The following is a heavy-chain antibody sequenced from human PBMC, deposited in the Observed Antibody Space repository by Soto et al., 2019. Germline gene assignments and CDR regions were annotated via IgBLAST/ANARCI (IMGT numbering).Heavy chain of an antibody. CDR2: IIPILGIA. V-gene: IGHV1-69*02. Sequence: QVQLVQSGAEVKKPGSSVKVSCKASGGTFSSYTISWVRQAPGQGLEWMGRIIPILGIANYAQKFQGRVTITADKSTSTAYMELSSLRSDDTAVYYCATLDNGIELWEYYYYYMDVWGKVSTVTVSS. D-gene: IGHD5-18*01. CDR1: GGTFSSYT. J-gene: IGHJ6*03. CDR3: ATLDNGIELWEYYYYYMDV.